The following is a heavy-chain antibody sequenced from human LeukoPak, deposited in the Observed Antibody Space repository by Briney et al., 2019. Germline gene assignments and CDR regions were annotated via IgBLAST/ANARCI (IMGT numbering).Heavy chain of an antibody. CDR2: ISSSSSNT. Sequence: NPGGSLRLSCAASGFIFSDYSMNWIRQAPGRGLERVSYISSSSSNTKYADSVKARFTISRDNAKSSLYLQMNSLRAEDTAVYYCARDSVSVVGADYWGQGTLVTVSS. CDR1: GFIFSDYS. D-gene: IGHD1-26*01. J-gene: IGHJ4*02. CDR3: ARDSVSVVGADY. V-gene: IGHV3-11*06.